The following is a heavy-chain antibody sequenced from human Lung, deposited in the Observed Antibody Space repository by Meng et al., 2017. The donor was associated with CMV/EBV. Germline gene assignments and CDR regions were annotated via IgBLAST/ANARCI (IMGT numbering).Heavy chain of an antibody. CDR3: ARYDFWSGYVY. CDR1: GFTVSRNS. CDR2: INHSGST. D-gene: IGHD3-3*01. J-gene: IGHJ4*02. V-gene: IGHV4-34*01. Sequence: SCAISGFTVSRNSMSWIRQPPGKGLEWIGEINHSGSTNYNPSLKSRVTISVDTSKNQFSLKLSSVTAADTAVYYCARYDFWSGYVYWGQGTLVTVSS.